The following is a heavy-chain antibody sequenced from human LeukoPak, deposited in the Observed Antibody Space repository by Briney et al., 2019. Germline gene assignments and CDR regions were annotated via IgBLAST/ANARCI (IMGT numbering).Heavy chain of an antibody. V-gene: IGHV3-33*01. CDR1: GFTFSSYG. CDR3: SRDRRGPMDV. Sequence: GRSLRLSCAASGFTFSSYGMHWVSQARGKGLEWVAVIWYDGSNKYYADSVKGRFTISRDNSKNTLYLQMNSLRAEDTAVYYCSRDRRGPMDVWGQGTTVTVSS. CDR2: IWYDGSNK. D-gene: IGHD6-6*01. J-gene: IGHJ6*02.